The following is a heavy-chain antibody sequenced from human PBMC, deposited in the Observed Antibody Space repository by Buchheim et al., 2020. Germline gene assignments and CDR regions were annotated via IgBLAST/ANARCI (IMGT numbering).Heavy chain of an antibody. V-gene: IGHV3-48*03. Sequence: EVQLVESGGGLVQPGGSLRLSCVASGFTFSIYEINWVRQAPGKGLEWISYISISGDTIYYAGSVKGRFTISRDNAKTSVYLQMNSLRAEDTAVYYCARARGTNYGFDFWGQGTL. D-gene: IGHD4/OR15-4a*01. J-gene: IGHJ4*02. CDR2: ISISGDTI. CDR1: GFTFSIYE. CDR3: ARARGTNYGFDF.